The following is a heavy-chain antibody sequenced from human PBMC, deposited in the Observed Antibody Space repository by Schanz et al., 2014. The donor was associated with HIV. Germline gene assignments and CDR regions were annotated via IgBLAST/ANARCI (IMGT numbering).Heavy chain of an antibody. J-gene: IGHJ4*02. CDR2: ISHDGTNK. V-gene: IGHV3-30*18. D-gene: IGHD3-22*01. Sequence: QVQLVESGGGVVQPGRSLRLSCEASGFTFSNYGMHWVRQAPGKGLEWVAVISHDGTNKYYADSVKGRITISRDNSKKTLYLQMNSLRAEDTAVYYCAKDPNDREKAFDYWGQGTLVTVSS. CDR1: GFTFSNYG. CDR3: AKDPNDREKAFDY.